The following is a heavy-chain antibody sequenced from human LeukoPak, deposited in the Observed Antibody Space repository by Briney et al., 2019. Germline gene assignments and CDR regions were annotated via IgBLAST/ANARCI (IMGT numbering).Heavy chain of an antibody. Sequence: GGSLRLSCAGSGFIFNNYAMHWVRQPPGKGLEWVSGISWNSGTIDYADSVRGRFTISRDNAKNSLYLQMDSLRVEDTAFYYCARDNRRHYTSGPNPDSLHWGQGALVTVSS. D-gene: IGHD6-19*01. J-gene: IGHJ4*02. V-gene: IGHV3-9*01. CDR3: ARDNRRHYTSGPNPDSLH. CDR1: GFIFNNYA. CDR2: ISWNSGTI.